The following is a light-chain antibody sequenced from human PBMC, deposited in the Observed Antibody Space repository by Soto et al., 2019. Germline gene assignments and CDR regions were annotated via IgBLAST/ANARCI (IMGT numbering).Light chain of an antibody. CDR2: GAS. CDR1: QSVSSSY. Sequence: EIVLTQSPGTLSLSPGERATLSCRASQSVSSSYLAWYQQKPGQAPRLLIYGASSRATGIPDRFSGSGSGTDFTLTIGRLEPEDFAVYYWQQYGSSPKTFGGGTKVEIK. CDR3: QQYGSSPKT. V-gene: IGKV3-20*01. J-gene: IGKJ4*01.